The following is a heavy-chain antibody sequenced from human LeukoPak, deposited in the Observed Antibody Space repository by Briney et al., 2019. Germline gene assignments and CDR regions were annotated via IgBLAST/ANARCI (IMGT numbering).Heavy chain of an antibody. CDR2: IKQDGSEK. CDR1: GFTFSSYW. V-gene: IGHV3-7*01. Sequence: GSLRLSCAASGFTFSSYWMSWVRQAPGKGLEWVANIKQDGSEKYYVDSVKGRFTISRDNAKNSLYLQKNSLRAEDTAVYYCARPVLDYSSSWPFDYWGQGTLVTVSS. D-gene: IGHD6-13*01. CDR3: ARPVLDYSSSWPFDY. J-gene: IGHJ4*02.